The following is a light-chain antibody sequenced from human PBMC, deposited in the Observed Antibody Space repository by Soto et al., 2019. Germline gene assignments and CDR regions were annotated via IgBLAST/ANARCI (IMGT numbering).Light chain of an antibody. J-gene: IGKJ1*01. CDR1: QDINTR. CDR2: AAS. CDR3: QQAHTFPWT. V-gene: IGKV1-12*01. Sequence: DIQLTQSPSSVSASVGDRVTITCRASQDINTRLAWYQQKPGTTPKLLIYAASTSGSGVPSRFSGSGSGTHFSLTVSSLQSEDFATYFCQQAHTFPWTFGQGTKVDIK.